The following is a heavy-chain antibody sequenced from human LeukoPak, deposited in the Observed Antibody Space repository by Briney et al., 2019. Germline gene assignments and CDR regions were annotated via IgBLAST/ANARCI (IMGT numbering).Heavy chain of an antibody. V-gene: IGHV3-48*03. J-gene: IGHJ5*02. CDR2: ISSSGSTV. D-gene: IGHD3-10*01. CDR1: GFTFRSYE. CDR3: ARGGPWFDP. Sequence: GGSLRLSCAASGFTFRSYEMNWVRQAPGKGLEWVSYISSSGSTVYYADSVKGRFSISRDNAKNSLYLQMNSLRAEDTAVYYCARGGPWFDPWGQGTLVTVSS.